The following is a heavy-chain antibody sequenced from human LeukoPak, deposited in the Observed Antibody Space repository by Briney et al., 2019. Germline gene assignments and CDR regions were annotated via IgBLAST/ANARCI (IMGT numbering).Heavy chain of an antibody. CDR3: ASRDYDFWSGYYNMDGY. J-gene: IGHJ4*02. Sequence: GGSLRLXCAASGFTFSSYSMKWVRQAPGKGLEWVSSISSSSSYRYYADSVKGRFTISRDNAKNSLYLQMNSLRAEDRAVYYCASRDYDFWSGYYNMDGYWGQGTLVTVSS. CDR2: ISSSSSYR. D-gene: IGHD3-3*01. V-gene: IGHV3-21*01. CDR1: GFTFSSYS.